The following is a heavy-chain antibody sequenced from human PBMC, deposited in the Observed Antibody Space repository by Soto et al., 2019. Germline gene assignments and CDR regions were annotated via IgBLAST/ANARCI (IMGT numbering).Heavy chain of an antibody. J-gene: IGHJ5*02. D-gene: IGHD3-3*01. CDR3: ARGQRFSDWFDP. Sequence: PSETLSLTFTASVCAISTYYWTWIRQPAGKGLEWIGRIYSSGSTKYNPSLQSRVTMSLDTSNNQFSLRLTSVTAADTAVYYCARGQRFSDWFDPWGQGTLVNVSS. CDR1: VCAISTYY. V-gene: IGHV4-4*07. CDR2: IYSSGST.